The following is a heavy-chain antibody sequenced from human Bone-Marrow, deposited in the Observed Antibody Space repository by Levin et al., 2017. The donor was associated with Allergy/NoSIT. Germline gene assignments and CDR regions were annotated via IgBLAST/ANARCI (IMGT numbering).Heavy chain of an antibody. CDR3: ARDHGDSSDAFAI. CDR1: GGSVRGENYY. CDR2: ISYSGAT. V-gene: IGHV4-61*03. J-gene: IGHJ3*02. Sequence: SETLSLTCSVSGGSVRGENYYWSWIRQPPGKLLEWIGYISYSGATTYSPSLESRVTISLGASENHFSLRLSSLTAADTAVYYCARDHGDSSDAFAIWGQGTMVTVSS. D-gene: IGHD4-17*01.